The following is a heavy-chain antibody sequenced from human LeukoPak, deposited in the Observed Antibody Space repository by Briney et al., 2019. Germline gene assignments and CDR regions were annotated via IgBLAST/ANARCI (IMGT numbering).Heavy chain of an antibody. D-gene: IGHD4-17*01. CDR1: GFTFSDYY. V-gene: IGHV3-11*04. CDR3: ASPAAMTTVTTPFDY. Sequence: PGGSLRLSCAASGFTFSDYYMSWIRQAPGKGLEWVSYISSSGSTIYYADSVKGRFTISRDNAKNSLCLQMNSLRAEDTAVYYCASPAAMTTVTTPFDYWGQGTLVTVSS. CDR2: ISSSGSTI. J-gene: IGHJ4*02.